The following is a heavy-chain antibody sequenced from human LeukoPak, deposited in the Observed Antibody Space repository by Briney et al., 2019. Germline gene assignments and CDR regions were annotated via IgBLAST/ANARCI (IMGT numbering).Heavy chain of an antibody. J-gene: IGHJ5*02. V-gene: IGHV1-69*05. CDR1: GGTFSSYA. Sequence: SVKVSCKASGGTFSSYAISWVRQAPGQGLEWMGGIIPIFGTANYAQKFQGRVTITTDESTSTAYMELSSLRSEDTAVYYCARALGTSGIAAARAVFDHWGQGTLVTVSS. CDR3: ARALGTSGIAAARAVFDH. D-gene: IGHD6-13*01. CDR2: IIPIFGTA.